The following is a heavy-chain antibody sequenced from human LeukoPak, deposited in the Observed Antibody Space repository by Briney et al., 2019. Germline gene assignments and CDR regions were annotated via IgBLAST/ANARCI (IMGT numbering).Heavy chain of an antibody. J-gene: IGHJ4*02. V-gene: IGHV3-74*01. CDR2: ISSDGSST. Sequence: PGRSLRLSCAASGFTFSSYGMHWVRQAPGKGLVWVSRISSDGSSTSYADSVKGRFAISRDNAKNTVYLQMNSLRAEDMAVYYCARVVAGSNCFDSWGQGTLVTVSS. CDR3: ARVVAGSNCFDS. CDR1: GFTFSSYG. D-gene: IGHD6-19*01.